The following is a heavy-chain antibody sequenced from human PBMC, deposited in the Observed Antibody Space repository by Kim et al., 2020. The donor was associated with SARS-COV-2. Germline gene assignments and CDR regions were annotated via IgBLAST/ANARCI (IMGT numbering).Heavy chain of an antibody. D-gene: IGHD2-15*01. V-gene: IGHV3-74*01. CDR3: ARGSLSQQTYWFDP. J-gene: IGHJ5*02. Sequence: GGSLRLSCEASGFTFSVYWMHWVRQVPGKGLVWVSPINGDGRTTDYADSVKGRFNISRDNAKNTLYLQMNSLSAEDTAVYYCARGSLSQQTYWFDPWGQGTLVTVSS. CDR2: INGDGRTT. CDR1: GFTFSVYW.